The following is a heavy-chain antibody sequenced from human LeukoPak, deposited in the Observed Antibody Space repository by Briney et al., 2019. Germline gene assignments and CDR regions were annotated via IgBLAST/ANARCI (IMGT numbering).Heavy chain of an antibody. V-gene: IGHV3-30-3*01. CDR1: GFTFSSYA. CDR2: ISYDGSNK. D-gene: IGHD1-26*01. CDR3: ARDSGSHGGYFQH. J-gene: IGHJ1*01. Sequence: PGRSLRLSCAASGFTFSSYAMHWVRQAPGKGLEWVAVISYDGSNKYYADSVKGRFTISRDNSKNTLYLQMNSLRAEDTAVYYCARDSGSHGGYFQHWGQGTLVTVSS.